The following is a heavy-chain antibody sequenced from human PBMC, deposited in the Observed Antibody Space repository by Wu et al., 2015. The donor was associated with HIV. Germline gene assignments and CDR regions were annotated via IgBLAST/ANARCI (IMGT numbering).Heavy chain of an antibody. CDR1: GYTFTSYY. CDR2: INPSGGST. V-gene: IGHV1-46*01. Sequence: QVQLVQSGAEVKKPGASVKVSCKASGYTFTSYYMHWVRQAPGQGLEWMGIINPSGGSTSYAQKFQGRVTMTRDTSTSTVYMELSSLRSEDTAVYYCARDHFDYGGNSDYYFDYWGQGTLVTVSS. CDR3: ARDHFDYGGNSDYYFDY. D-gene: IGHD4-23*01. J-gene: IGHJ4*02.